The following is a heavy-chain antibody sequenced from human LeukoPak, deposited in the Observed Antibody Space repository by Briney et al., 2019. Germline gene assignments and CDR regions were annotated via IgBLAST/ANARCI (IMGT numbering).Heavy chain of an antibody. J-gene: IGHJ5*02. V-gene: IGHV4-39*07. D-gene: IGHD6-13*01. CDR3: ARGSSWYEKRFDP. CDR1: GGSISSSSYY. CDR2: IYYSGST. Sequence: SETLSLTCTVSGGSISSSSYYWGWIRQPPGKGLEWIGSIYYSGSTYYNPSLKSRVTISVDTSKNQFSLKLSSVTAADTAVYYCARGSSWYEKRFDPWGQGTLVTVSS.